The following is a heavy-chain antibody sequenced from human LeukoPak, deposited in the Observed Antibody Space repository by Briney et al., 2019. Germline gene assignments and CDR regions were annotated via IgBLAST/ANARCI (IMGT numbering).Heavy chain of an antibody. CDR3: AKDIVLIPAAAFDS. CDR1: GFTFSSYA. J-gene: IGHJ4*02. V-gene: IGHV3-30-3*02. CDR2: ISYDGSNK. Sequence: GGSLRLSCAASGFTFSSYAMHWVRQAPGKGLEWVAVISYDGSNKYYADSVKGRFTISRDNSKNTLYLQMNSLRADDTAVYYCAKDIVLIPAAAFDSWGQGTLVTVSS. D-gene: IGHD2-2*01.